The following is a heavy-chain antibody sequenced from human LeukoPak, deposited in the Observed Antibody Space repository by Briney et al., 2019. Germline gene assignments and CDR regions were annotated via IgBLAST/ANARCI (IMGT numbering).Heavy chain of an antibody. CDR2: IRGSGGNT. Sequence: GGSLRLSCAASGFTFSTYAMSWVRQAPGKGLEWVSTIRGSGGNTYYADSVKGRFTISRDNSKNTLYLQMNGLRADDTAVYYCAKDRSGFVNWFDPWGQGTLVTVSS. CDR1: GFTFSTYA. D-gene: IGHD3-10*01. CDR3: AKDRSGFVNWFDP. V-gene: IGHV3-23*01. J-gene: IGHJ5*02.